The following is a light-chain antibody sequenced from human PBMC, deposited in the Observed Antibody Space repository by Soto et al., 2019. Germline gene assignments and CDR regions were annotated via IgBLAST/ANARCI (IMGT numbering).Light chain of an antibody. J-gene: IGLJ2*01. CDR3: QVWDSSRDHVV. CDR2: YDS. V-gene: IGLV3-21*04. CDR1: NIGIKS. Sequence: SYELTQPPSVSVAPGKTARITCGEINIGIKSVHWYQQKPGQAPVLVIYYDSDRPSGIPERFSGSNSGNTATLTISRVEAGDEADYYCQVWDSSRDHVVFGGGTKLTVL.